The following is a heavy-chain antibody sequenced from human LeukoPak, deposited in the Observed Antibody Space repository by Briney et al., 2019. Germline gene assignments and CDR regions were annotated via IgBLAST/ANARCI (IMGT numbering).Heavy chain of an antibody. V-gene: IGHV4-34*01. CDR3: ARRRQYDSSLFWNFDL. Sequence: SETLSLTCAVYGGSFSGYYWSWIRQSPGKGLEWIGEINHSGSTNYNPSLKSRLTISVDTSKNQFSLKLNSVTAAETAVYYCARRRQYDSSLFWNFDLWGRGTLVTVSS. D-gene: IGHD6-6*01. J-gene: IGHJ2*01. CDR1: GGSFSGYY. CDR2: INHSGST.